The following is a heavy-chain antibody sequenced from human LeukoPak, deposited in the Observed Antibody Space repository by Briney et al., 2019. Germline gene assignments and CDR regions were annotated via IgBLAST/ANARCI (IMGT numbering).Heavy chain of an antibody. D-gene: IGHD3-3*01. CDR1: GYTFTSYD. Sequence: ASVKVSCKASGYTFTSYDINWVRQAAGQGLEWMGWMNPNSGKAGYAKKFQGRVTMTRNTSISTAYMELSSLRSKDTAVYYCARVLNYDFWSGLNYWGQGTLVTVSS. J-gene: IGHJ4*02. V-gene: IGHV1-8*01. CDR3: ARVLNYDFWSGLNY. CDR2: MNPNSGKA.